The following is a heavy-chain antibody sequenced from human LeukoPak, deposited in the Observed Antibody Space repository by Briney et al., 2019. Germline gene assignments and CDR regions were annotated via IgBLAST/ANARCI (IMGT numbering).Heavy chain of an antibody. CDR3: AKEDSDCRGISCLLHQY. J-gene: IGHJ4*02. D-gene: IGHD2-15*01. CDR1: GFTFNNYA. CDR2: ITSGGAST. Sequence: PGGCLILSCAASGFTFNNYAMSWVRQAPGKGLEWLSAITSGGASTWNADSVEGRFTISRDNSKNTLYLQMNRLRAEDTATYYCAKEDSDCRGISCLLHQYWGQGTLVTVSS. V-gene: IGHV3-23*01.